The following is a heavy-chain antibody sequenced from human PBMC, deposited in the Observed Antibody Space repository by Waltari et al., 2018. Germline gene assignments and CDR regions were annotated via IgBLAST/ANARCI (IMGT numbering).Heavy chain of an antibody. CDR3: ARWIDY. V-gene: IGHV4-34*01. J-gene: IGHJ4*02. D-gene: IGHD5-12*01. Sequence: QVQLQQWGAGLLKPSETLSLTCAVYGGSFSGYYWSWIRQPPGKGLEWIGEINHSESTNYNPSRKRRGTISVDTSKNQFSLKLGSVTAADTAVYYCARWIDYWGQGTLVTVSS. CDR1: GGSFSGYY. CDR2: INHSEST.